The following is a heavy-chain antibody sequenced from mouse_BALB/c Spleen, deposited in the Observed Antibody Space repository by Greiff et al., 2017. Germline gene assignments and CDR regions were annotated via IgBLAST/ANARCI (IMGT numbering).Heavy chain of an antibody. CDR3: ARYGSSYGGYAMDY. V-gene: IGHV1-9*01. CDR2: ILPGSGST. Sequence: QVQLQQSGAELMKPGASVKISCKATGYTFSSYWIEWVKQRPGHGLEWIGEILPGSGSTNYNEKFKGKATFTADTSSNTAYMQLSSLTSEDSAVYYCARYGSSYGGYAMDYWGQGTSVTVSS. CDR1: GYTFSSYW. J-gene: IGHJ4*01. D-gene: IGHD1-1*01.